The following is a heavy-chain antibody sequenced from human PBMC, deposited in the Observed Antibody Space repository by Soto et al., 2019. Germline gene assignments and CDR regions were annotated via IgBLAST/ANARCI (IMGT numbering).Heavy chain of an antibody. D-gene: IGHD2-15*01. V-gene: IGHV3-74*01. CDR2: INIDGSST. J-gene: IGHJ5*02. Sequence: EVQLVESGGGLVQPGGSLRLSCAASGFTFSSYWMHWVRQAPGKGLVWVSRINIDGSSTSYADSVKGRFTISRDNAKNTLYLQMISLRVEDTAVYYCARGRGYCSGSSCYVDLWGQGTLVTVSS. CDR3: ARGRGYCSGSSCYVDL. CDR1: GFTFSSYW.